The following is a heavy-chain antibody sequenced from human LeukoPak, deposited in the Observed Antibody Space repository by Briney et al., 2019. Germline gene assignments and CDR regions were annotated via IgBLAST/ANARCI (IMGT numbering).Heavy chain of an antibody. CDR2: IIPIFGTA. CDR3: ARVLRLGELSKEYYFDY. J-gene: IGHJ4*02. Sequence: SVKVSCKASGGTFSSYAISWVRQAPGQGLEWMGGIIPIFGTANYAQKFQGRVTITTDESTSTAYMELSSLRSEDTAAYYCARVLRLGELSKEYYFDYWGQGTLVTVSS. V-gene: IGHV1-69*05. CDR1: GGTFSSYA. D-gene: IGHD3-16*02.